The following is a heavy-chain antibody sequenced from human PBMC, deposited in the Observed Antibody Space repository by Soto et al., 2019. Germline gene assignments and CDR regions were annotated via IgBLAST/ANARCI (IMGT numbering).Heavy chain of an antibody. V-gene: IGHV1-69*13. D-gene: IGHD3-22*01. CDR2: IIPIFGTA. J-gene: IGHJ1*01. CDR3: ARGYYDSSGYPAEYFQH. CDR1: GGTFSSYA. Sequence: SVKVSCKASGGTFSSYAISWVRQAPGQGLEWMGGIIPIFGTANYAQKFQGRVTITADESTSTAYMELSSLRSEDTAVYYRARGYYDSSGYPAEYFQHWGQGTLVTVS.